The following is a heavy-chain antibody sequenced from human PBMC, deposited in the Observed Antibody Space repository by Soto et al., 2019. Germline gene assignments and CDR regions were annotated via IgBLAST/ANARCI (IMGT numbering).Heavy chain of an antibody. CDR3: ARDLRWYYFDY. Sequence: QVQLVESGGGVVQPGRSLRLSCATSGFTFRSYGMHWVRQAPGKGLEWVAVIWSDGTNKYYADSVKGRFTISRDNSKNTLYLQMNSLRAEDTAVYYCARDLRWYYFDYWGHGTLVTVSS. V-gene: IGHV3-33*01. J-gene: IGHJ4*01. CDR2: IWSDGTNK. CDR1: GFTFRSYG. D-gene: IGHD2-15*01.